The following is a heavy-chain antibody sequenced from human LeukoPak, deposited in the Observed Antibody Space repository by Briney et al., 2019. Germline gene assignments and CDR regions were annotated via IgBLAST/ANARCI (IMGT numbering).Heavy chain of an antibody. V-gene: IGHV4-39*07. D-gene: IGHD5-18*01. Sequence: PSQTLSLTCTVSGGSISSGSYYWSWIRQPAGKGLEWIGSIYYSGSTYYNPSLKSRVTISVDTSKNQFSLKLSSVTAADTAVYYCACGLLIQLWSPGHWFDPWGQGTLVTVSS. CDR1: GGSISSGSYY. J-gene: IGHJ5*02. CDR3: ACGLLIQLWSPGHWFDP. CDR2: IYYSGST.